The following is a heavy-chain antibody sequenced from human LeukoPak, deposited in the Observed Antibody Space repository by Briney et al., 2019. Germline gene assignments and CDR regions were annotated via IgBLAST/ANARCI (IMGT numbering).Heavy chain of an antibody. CDR3: ARGFCSSTNCYQGPFDF. CDR2: IKNKTNGGTT. Sequence: GGSLRLSCAASGFTFSSAWVTWVRQAPGKGLEWVGHIKNKTNGGTTDYAAPVKGRFIISRDDSKNTLYLQMNSLRTEDTAVYYCARGFCSSTNCYQGPFDFWGQGTLVTVSS. J-gene: IGHJ4*02. D-gene: IGHD2-2*01. CDR1: GFTFSSAW. V-gene: IGHV3-15*01.